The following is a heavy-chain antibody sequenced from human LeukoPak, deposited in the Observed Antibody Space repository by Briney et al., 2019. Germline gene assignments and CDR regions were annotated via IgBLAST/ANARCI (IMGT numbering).Heavy chain of an antibody. J-gene: IGHJ3*02. CDR3: ARDYLGGNPDAFDI. D-gene: IGHD4-23*01. V-gene: IGHV4-39*07. Sequence: SETLSLTCTVSGGSISSSSYYWGWIRQPPGEGLEWIGSIYYSGSTYYNPSLKSRVTISVDTSKNQFSLKLSSVTAADTAVYYCARDYLGGNPDAFDIWGQGTMVTVSS. CDR2: IYYSGST. CDR1: GGSISSSSYY.